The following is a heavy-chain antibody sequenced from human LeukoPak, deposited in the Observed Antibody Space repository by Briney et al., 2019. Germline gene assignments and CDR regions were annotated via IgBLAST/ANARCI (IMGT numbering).Heavy chain of an antibody. J-gene: IGHJ4*02. CDR2: ISSSSSNI. V-gene: IGHV3-48*03. CDR3: ARESVVRGVKVNYFDY. Sequence: GGSLRLSCAASGFTFSSYEMNWVRQAPGKGLEWVSSISSSSSNIYYADSVKGRFTISRDNAKNSLYLQMNSLRAEDTAVYYCARESVVRGVKVNYFDYWGQGTLVTVSS. CDR1: GFTFSSYE. D-gene: IGHD3-10*01.